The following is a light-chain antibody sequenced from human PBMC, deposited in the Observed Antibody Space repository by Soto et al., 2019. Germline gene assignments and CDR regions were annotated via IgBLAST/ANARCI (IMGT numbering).Light chain of an antibody. V-gene: IGKV1-5*01. J-gene: IGKJ3*01. CDR1: QSISRS. CDR3: QQYGSSPFT. Sequence: DIQMTQSPSTLSASVGDRVTITCRASQSISRSLAWYQQKSGKAPKLLIYDASSLESGVPSRFSGSGFGTEFTLTISRLEPEDFAVYHCQQYGSSPFTFGPGTKVDIK. CDR2: DAS.